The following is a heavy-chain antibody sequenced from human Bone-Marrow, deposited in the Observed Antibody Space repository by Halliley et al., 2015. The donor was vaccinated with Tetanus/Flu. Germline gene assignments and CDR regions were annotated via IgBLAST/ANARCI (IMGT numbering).Heavy chain of an antibody. J-gene: IGHJ6*02. V-gene: IGHV4-39*01. CDR2: IHYTGST. Sequence: TLSLTCTVSGGSIRRNTDFWVWIRQPPGKGLEWIGAIHYTGSTYYNSSLKSRVTISVDTSRNQFSLNLRSVTATDTSVFYCARLEGAAGMYYNGRRGIMGVWGQGTSVTVSS. CDR1: GGSIRRNTDF. D-gene: IGHD2-8*01. CDR3: ARLEGAAGMYYNGRRGIMGV.